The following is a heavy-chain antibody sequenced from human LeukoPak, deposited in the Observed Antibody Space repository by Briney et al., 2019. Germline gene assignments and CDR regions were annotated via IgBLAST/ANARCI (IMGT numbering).Heavy chain of an antibody. CDR1: GYTLTGYY. J-gene: IGHJ4*02. CDR2: INPNSGGT. D-gene: IGHD3-10*01. CDR3: ARAQLLWFGELLYPFDY. V-gene: IGHV1-2*06. Sequence: ASVKVSCKASGYTLTGYYMHWVRQAPGQGLEWMGRINPNSGGTNYAQKFQGRVTMTRDTSISTAYMELSRLRSDDTAVYYCARAQLLWFGELLYPFDYWGQGTLVTVSS.